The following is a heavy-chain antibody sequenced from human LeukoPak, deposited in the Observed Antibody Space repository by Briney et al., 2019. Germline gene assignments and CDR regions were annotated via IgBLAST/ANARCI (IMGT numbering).Heavy chain of an antibody. CDR2: IYYSGST. Sequence: SETLSLTCTVSGGSISSSSYYWGWIRQPPGKGLEWIGSIYYSGSTCYNPSLKSRVTISVDTSKNQFSLKLSSVTAADTAVYYCARMAMEAFDYWGQGTLVTVSS. CDR1: GGSISSSSYY. CDR3: ARMAMEAFDY. D-gene: IGHD5-18*01. V-gene: IGHV4-39*01. J-gene: IGHJ4*02.